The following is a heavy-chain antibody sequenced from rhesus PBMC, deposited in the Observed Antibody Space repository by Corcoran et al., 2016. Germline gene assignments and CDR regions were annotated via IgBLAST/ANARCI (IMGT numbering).Heavy chain of an antibody. J-gene: IGHJ4*01. CDR2: TYYTSKEYN. D-gene: IGHD5-24*01. CDR1: GDSVSSNSAT. V-gene: IGHV6-1*01. CDR3: ARDTAGTPFDY. Sequence: QVQLQESGPGLVKPSQPLSLTCAISGDSVSSNSATWNWIRQSPSRGLEWVGRTYYTSKEYNEYSQSAQNRIPINPDTSKNQVSLQLNSVTPEYMAVYYCARDTAGTPFDYWGQGVLVTVSS.